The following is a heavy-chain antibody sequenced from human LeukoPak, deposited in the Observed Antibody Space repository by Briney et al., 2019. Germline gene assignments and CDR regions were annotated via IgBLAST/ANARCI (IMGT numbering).Heavy chain of an antibody. Sequence: GGSLRLSCAASGFIFNNYGLVWVRQAPGKGLEWVSGITANGDTTYYADSVKGRFAIFRDNSRNTLYLQMNSLRVEDTAVYFCVKDGRTSSPHWGQGTLVTVSS. V-gene: IGHV3-23*01. CDR1: GFIFNNYG. D-gene: IGHD6-13*01. CDR3: VKDGRTSSPH. CDR2: ITANGDTT. J-gene: IGHJ4*02.